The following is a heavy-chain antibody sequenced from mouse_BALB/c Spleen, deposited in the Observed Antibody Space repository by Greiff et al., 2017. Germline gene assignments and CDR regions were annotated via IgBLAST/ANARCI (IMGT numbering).Heavy chain of an antibody. J-gene: IGHJ2*01. D-gene: IGHD1-1*01. CDR3: ARGTTEDY. CDR1: GYNFTSYW. Sequence: VQLQQPGAELVKPGTSVKLSCKASGYNFTSYWINWVKLRPGQGLEWIGDIYPGSGSTNYNEKFKSKATLTVDTSSSTAYMQLSSLASEDSALYYCARGTTEDYWGQGTTLTVSS. V-gene: IGHV1-55*01. CDR2: IYPGSGST.